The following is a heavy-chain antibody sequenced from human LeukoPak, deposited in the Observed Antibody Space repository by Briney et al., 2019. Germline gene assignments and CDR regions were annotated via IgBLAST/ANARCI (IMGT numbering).Heavy chain of an antibody. Sequence: SETLSLTCAVYGGSFSGYYWSWIRQPPGKGLEWIGEINHSGSTNYNPSLKSRVTISVDTSKNQFSLKLSSVTAADTAVYYCARGGGYSCGYYYYYGMDVWGQGTTVTVSS. D-gene: IGHD5-18*01. CDR3: ARGGGYSCGYYYYYGMDV. CDR2: INHSGST. J-gene: IGHJ6*02. V-gene: IGHV4-34*01. CDR1: GGSFSGYY.